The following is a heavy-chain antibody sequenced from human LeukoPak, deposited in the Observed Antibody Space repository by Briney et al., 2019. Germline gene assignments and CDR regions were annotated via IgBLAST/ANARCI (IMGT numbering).Heavy chain of an antibody. D-gene: IGHD1-26*01. V-gene: IGHV1-2*02. CDR2: INSKSGGT. CDR3: AKDIVGATPWFDS. Sequence: ASVKVSCKASGYTFTDYYIHWVRQAPGQGLEWMGWINSKSGGTNYAQKFQGRVTMTRDTSISTAYMELSRLRSDDTAVYYCAKDIVGATPWFDSWGQGTLVTVSS. J-gene: IGHJ5*01. CDR1: GYTFTDYY.